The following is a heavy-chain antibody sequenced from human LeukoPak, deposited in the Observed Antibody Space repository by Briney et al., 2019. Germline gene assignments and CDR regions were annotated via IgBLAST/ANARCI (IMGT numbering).Heavy chain of an antibody. V-gene: IGHV3-23*01. CDR3: AKQSAGSAAWYSLHYDF. J-gene: IGHJ4*02. D-gene: IGHD3-22*01. CDR1: GFTLSSYA. Sequence: GGSLRLSCAASGFTLSSYAMTWVRQAPGRGLEWVSSVDGGGGGTYYADSVKGRFTISRDNSKDTLYLQMNGLRAEDTAVYFCAKQSAGSAAWYSLHYDFRGQGTLVTVSS. CDR2: VDGGGGGT.